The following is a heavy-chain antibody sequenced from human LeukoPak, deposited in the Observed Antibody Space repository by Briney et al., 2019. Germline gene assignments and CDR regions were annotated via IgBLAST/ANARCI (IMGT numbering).Heavy chain of an antibody. CDR1: GDSISTYY. J-gene: IGHJ6*03. V-gene: IGHV4-59*01. CDR2: VSYNGRT. D-gene: IGHD6-25*01. Sequence: PSETLSLTCSVSGDSISTYYWSWVRQAPGKGLEWIGNVSYNGRTNYNPSLKSRAAISLGTSKSHFSLTLNSMTPADTAIYYCTREHGSRSCRYYFFVDVWGKGTTVTVSS. CDR3: TREHGSRSCRYYFFVDV.